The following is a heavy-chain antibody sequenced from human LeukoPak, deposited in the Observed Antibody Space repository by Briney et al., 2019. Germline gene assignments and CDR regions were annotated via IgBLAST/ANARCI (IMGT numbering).Heavy chain of an antibody. CDR3: AKDDIAVAGIPIYYFDY. CDR2: ISGSGGST. J-gene: IGHJ4*02. Sequence: GGSLRLSCAASGFTFSSYAMSWVRQAPGKGLEWVSAISGSGGSTYYADSVKGRFTISRDNSKNTLCLQMNSLRVEDTAVYYCAKDDIAVAGIPIYYFDYWGQGTLVTVSS. D-gene: IGHD6-19*01. CDR1: GFTFSSYA. V-gene: IGHV3-23*01.